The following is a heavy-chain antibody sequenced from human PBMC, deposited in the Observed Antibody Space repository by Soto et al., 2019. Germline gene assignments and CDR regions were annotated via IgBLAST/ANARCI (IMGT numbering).Heavy chain of an antibody. CDR1: GGSISSGGYY. CDR2: IYYSGST. Sequence: QVQLQESGPGLVKPSQTLSLTCTVSGGSISSGGYYWSRIRQHTGMGLEWIGYIYYSGSTYYNPSLKSRVTISVDTSKNQFSLKLSSVTAADTAVYYCARSGYSYGPNPLLYWGQGTLVTVSS. CDR3: ARSGYSYGPNPLLY. D-gene: IGHD5-18*01. J-gene: IGHJ4*02. V-gene: IGHV4-31*03.